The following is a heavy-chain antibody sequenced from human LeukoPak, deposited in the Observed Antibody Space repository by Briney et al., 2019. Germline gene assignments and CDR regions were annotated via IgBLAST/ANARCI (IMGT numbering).Heavy chain of an antibody. V-gene: IGHV3-30*04. CDR2: ISYDGSNK. Sequence: GGSLRLSCAASGFTFSSYAMHWVRQAPGKGLEWVAVISYDGSNKYYADSVKGRFTISRDNSKNTLYLQMNSLRAEDTAVYYCARDLYSGSYYDYYMDVWGKGTTVTVSS. CDR1: GFTFSSYA. CDR3: ARDLYSGSYYDYYMDV. D-gene: IGHD1-26*01. J-gene: IGHJ6*03.